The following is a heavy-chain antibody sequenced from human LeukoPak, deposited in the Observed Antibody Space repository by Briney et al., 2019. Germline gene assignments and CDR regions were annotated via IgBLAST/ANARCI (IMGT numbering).Heavy chain of an antibody. CDR2: IKQDGSEK. CDR3: ARDASIAVAGDY. D-gene: IGHD6-19*01. J-gene: IGHJ4*02. Sequence: GGSLRLSCAASGFTFSTYAMSWVRQAPGKGLEWVANIKQDGSEKYYVDSVKGRFTISRDNAKNSLYLQMNSLRAEDTAVYYCARDASIAVAGDYWGQGTLVTVSS. V-gene: IGHV3-7*01. CDR1: GFTFSTYA.